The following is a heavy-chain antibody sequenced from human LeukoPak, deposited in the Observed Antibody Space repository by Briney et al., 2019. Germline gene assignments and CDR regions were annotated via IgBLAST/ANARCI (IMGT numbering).Heavy chain of an antibody. D-gene: IGHD5-24*01. J-gene: IGHJ5*02. CDR3: ASPCLGDAYNS. Sequence: SETLSLTCAVYGGSFSGYYWSWIRQPPGKGLEWIGEINHSGSTNYNPSLKSRVTISVDTSKNQFSLKLSSVTAADTAVYYCASPCLGDAYNSWGQGTLVTVSS. CDR2: INHSGST. CDR1: GGSFSGYY. V-gene: IGHV4-34*01.